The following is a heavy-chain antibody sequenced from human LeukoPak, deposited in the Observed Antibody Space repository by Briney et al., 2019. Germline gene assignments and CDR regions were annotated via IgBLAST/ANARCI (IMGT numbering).Heavy chain of an antibody. V-gene: IGHV3-21*01. CDR1: GFTFSSYS. Sequence: GGSLRLSCAASGFTFSSYSMNWVRQAPGKGLGWVSSISSSSSYIYYADSVKGRFTISRDNAKNSLYLQMNSLRAEDTSVYYCARSPYSSGWYVFDSWGQGTLVTVSS. J-gene: IGHJ5*01. CDR2: ISSSSSYI. D-gene: IGHD6-13*01. CDR3: ARSPYSSGWYVFDS.